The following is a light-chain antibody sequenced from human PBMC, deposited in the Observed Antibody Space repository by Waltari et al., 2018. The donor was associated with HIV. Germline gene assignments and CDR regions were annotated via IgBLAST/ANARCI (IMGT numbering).Light chain of an antibody. CDR3: QQYNDWLEPT. V-gene: IGKV3-15*01. Sequence: TPSPATLSVSPGDRATLSCTASQSVFNNLAWYQQRPGQAPRLLIYEASTRITTVPDRFSGSGSGTEFTLTINNLQSEDLGLYYCQQYNDWLEPTFGGGTKVEV. CDR1: QSVFNN. J-gene: IGKJ4*01. CDR2: EAS.